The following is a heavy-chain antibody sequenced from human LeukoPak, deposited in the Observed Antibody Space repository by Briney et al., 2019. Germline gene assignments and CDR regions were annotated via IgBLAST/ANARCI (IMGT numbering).Heavy chain of an antibody. J-gene: IGHJ4*02. Sequence: GSLRLSCAASGFTFSSYWMHWVRQAPGKGLVWVSRINSDGSSTSYADSVKGRFTISRDNAKNTLYLQMNSLRAEDTAVYYCARDALPYYYDSSGYYDYWGQGTLVTVSS. D-gene: IGHD3-22*01. V-gene: IGHV3-74*01. CDR3: ARDALPYYYDSSGYYDY. CDR2: INSDGSST. CDR1: GFTFSSYW.